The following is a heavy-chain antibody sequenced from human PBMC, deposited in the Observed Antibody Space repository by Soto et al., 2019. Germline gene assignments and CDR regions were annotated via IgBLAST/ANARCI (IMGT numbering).Heavy chain of an antibody. CDR1: GYSFTSYA. V-gene: IGHV1-3*01. J-gene: IGHJ6*02. CDR3: ARVEEDYYYYYGMDV. Sequence: ASVKVSFKASGYSFTSYAMHWVRQAPGQRLEWMGWINAGNGNTKYSQKFQGRVTITRDTSASTAYMELSCLRSEDTAVYYCARVEEDYYYYYGMDVWGQGTTVTVSS. CDR2: INAGNGNT.